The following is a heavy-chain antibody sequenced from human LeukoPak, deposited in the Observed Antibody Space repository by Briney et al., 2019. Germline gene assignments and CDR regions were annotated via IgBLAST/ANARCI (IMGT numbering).Heavy chain of an antibody. V-gene: IGHV1-2*02. CDR3: ARGALGYGADLFDI. Sequence: GASVKVSCKTSGYTFTDYYFHWVRQAPGQGLEWMGWINPNTGGRGYAQKFQGRVTVTRDTSISAAYMELSSLRSDDTAVYYCARGALGYGADLFDIWGQGTMVTVS. D-gene: IGHD4-17*01. CDR2: INPNTGGR. J-gene: IGHJ3*02. CDR1: GYTFTDYY.